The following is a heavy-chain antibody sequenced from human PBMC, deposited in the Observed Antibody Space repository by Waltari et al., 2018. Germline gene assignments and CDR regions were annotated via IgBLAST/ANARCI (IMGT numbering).Heavy chain of an antibody. Sequence: QLQLQESGPGLVKPSETLSLTCTVSGGSISSSSYYWGWIRQPPGKGLEWIGSIYYSGSTYYNPSLKSRVTISVDTSKNQFSLKLSSVTAADTAVYYCARSPDYGDYYYYWGQGTLVTVSS. V-gene: IGHV4-39*01. D-gene: IGHD4-17*01. CDR3: ARSPDYGDYYYY. CDR2: IYYSGST. CDR1: GGSISSSSYY. J-gene: IGHJ4*02.